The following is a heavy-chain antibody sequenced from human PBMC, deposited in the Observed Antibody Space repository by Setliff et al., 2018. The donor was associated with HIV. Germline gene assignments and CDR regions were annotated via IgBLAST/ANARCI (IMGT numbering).Heavy chain of an antibody. Sequence: ASVKVSCKASGGTFNINAVTWVRQAPGQGLEWVGAIIPLFGTANYAQKFQGRATITADDSTSTVYMEVRSLRSADTAVYYCSKVSEHRTSSGSFYYYMDVWGEGTTVTVS. CDR1: GGTFNINA. J-gene: IGHJ6*03. CDR3: SKVSEHRTSSGSFYYYMDV. D-gene: IGHD6-6*01. CDR2: IIPLFGTA. V-gene: IGHV1-69*13.